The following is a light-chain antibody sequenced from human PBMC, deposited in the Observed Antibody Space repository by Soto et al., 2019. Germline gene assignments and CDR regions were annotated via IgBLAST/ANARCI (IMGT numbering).Light chain of an antibody. CDR3: QQYGRSPTWT. V-gene: IGKV3-20*01. Sequence: EIVLTQSPGTLSLSPGERATLSCRARQSVSSSYLAWYQQKPGQAPRLLIYGASSRATGIPDRFSGSGSGTDFTLTISRLEPEDFAVYYCQQYGRSPTWTFGQGTKVEIK. CDR1: QSVSSSY. J-gene: IGKJ1*01. CDR2: GAS.